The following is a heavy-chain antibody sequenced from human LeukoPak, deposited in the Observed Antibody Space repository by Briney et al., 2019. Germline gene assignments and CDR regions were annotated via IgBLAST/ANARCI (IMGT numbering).Heavy chain of an antibody. V-gene: IGHV1-69*13. Sequence: SVKVSCKASGGTFSSYAISWVRQAPGQGLEWMGGIIPIFGTANYAQKFQGRVTITADESTSTAYMELSSLRSEDTAVYYCARAGYYYDSKAFDIWGQGTMVTVSS. CDR2: IIPIFGTA. D-gene: IGHD3-22*01. J-gene: IGHJ3*02. CDR1: GGTFSSYA. CDR3: ARAGYYYDSKAFDI.